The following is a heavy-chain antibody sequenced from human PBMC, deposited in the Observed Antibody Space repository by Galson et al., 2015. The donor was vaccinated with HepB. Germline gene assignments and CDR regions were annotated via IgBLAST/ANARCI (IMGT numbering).Heavy chain of an antibody. D-gene: IGHD6-13*01. CDR2: IIPIFGTA. CDR1: GDTFSSYA. J-gene: IGHJ6*02. V-gene: IGHV1-69*13. Sequence: SVKVSCKASGDTFSSYAISWVRQAPGQGLEWMGGIIPIFGTANYAQKFQGRVTITADESTSTAYMELSSLRSEDTAVYYCARGRITAGSVNGMDVWGQGTTVTVSS. CDR3: ARGRITAGSVNGMDV.